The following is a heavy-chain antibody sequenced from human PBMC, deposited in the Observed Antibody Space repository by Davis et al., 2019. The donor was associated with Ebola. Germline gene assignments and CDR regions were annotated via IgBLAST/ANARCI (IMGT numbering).Heavy chain of an antibody. CDR1: GFTFDDYA. CDR2: ISWNSGSI. Sequence: SLKISCAASGFTFDDYAMHWVRQAPGKGLEWVSGISWNSGSIGYADSVKGRFTVSRDNSKNTLYLQMNSLRLEDTAFYYCARDSHQGDYTFDYWGRGSLVTVSS. CDR3: ARDSHQGDYTFDY. V-gene: IGHV3-9*01. J-gene: IGHJ4*01. D-gene: IGHD4-17*01.